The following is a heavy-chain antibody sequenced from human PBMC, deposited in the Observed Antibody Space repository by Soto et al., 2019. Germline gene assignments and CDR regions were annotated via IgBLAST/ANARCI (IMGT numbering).Heavy chain of an antibody. CDR1: GFSLRSNGVG. V-gene: IGHV2-5*02. CDR2: IYWDEDK. Sequence: QITLKESGRTLVKPTQTLTLTCSFSGFSLRSNGVGVGWIRQPPGKALECLARIYWDEDKRYNPSLKSRLTITKDTSRTQVVLTMINMDPEDTATYYCARIKVVRGVIITAAFDIWGQGTMVTVSS. CDR3: ARIKVVRGVIITAAFDI. J-gene: IGHJ3*02. D-gene: IGHD3-10*01.